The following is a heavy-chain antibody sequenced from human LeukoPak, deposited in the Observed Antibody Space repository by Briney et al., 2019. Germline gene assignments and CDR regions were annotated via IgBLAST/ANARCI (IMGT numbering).Heavy chain of an antibody. CDR3: AKDEDRYYGSGSYSAFDI. J-gene: IGHJ3*02. CDR1: GFTFSSYG. CDR2: ISGSGGST. Sequence: GGSLRLSCAASGFTFSSYGMSWVRQAPGKGLEWVSAISGSGGSTYYADSVKGRFTISRDNSKNTLYLQMNSLRAEDTAVYYCAKDEDRYYGSGSYSAFDIWGQGTMVTVSS. D-gene: IGHD3-10*01. V-gene: IGHV3-23*01.